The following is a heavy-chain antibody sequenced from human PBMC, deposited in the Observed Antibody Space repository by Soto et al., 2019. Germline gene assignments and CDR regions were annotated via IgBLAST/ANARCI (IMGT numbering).Heavy chain of an antibody. D-gene: IGHD6-19*01. CDR1: GGSIRSSSYS. J-gene: IGHJ6*02. Sequence: SETLSLTGNVSGGSIRSSSYSGGWIRQLPGKGLEWIGSIYYSGSTYYTPSLKSRVTISVDTSKNQFSLKLSSVTAADTAVYYCARLGLGSSGWLGGYGMDVWGQGTTVS. CDR2: IYYSGST. CDR3: ARLGLGSSGWLGGYGMDV. V-gene: IGHV4-39*01.